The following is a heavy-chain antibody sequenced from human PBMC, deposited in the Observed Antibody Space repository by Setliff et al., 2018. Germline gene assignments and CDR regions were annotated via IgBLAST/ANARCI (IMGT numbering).Heavy chain of an antibody. CDR2: ISSSGSTI. CDR3: ARDRPGAIFGVVTPFDY. V-gene: IGHV3-11*04. J-gene: IGHJ4*02. CDR1: GFTFSDYY. D-gene: IGHD3-3*01. Sequence: GGSLRLSCAASGFTFSDYYMSWIRQAPGKGLEWVSYISSSGSTIYYADSVKGRFTISRDNAKNSLCLQMNSLRAEDTAVYYCARDRPGAIFGVVTPFDYWGQGTLVTVSS.